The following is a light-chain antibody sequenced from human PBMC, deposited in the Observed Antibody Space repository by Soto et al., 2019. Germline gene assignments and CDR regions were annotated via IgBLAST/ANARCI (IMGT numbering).Light chain of an antibody. CDR1: QSVRSS. CDR3: QQRSNWTPYT. V-gene: IGKV3-11*01. Sequence: EIVLTQSPSTLSLPPGERATLSCRASQSVRSSLAWYQQQPGQAPRLLIYDASNRATGIPARFNGSGSGTVFTLTISSLEPEDFAVYYCQQRSNWTPYTFGQGTKVDTK. J-gene: IGKJ2*01. CDR2: DAS.